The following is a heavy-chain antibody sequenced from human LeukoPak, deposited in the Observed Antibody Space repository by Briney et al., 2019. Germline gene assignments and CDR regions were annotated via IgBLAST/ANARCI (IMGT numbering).Heavy chain of an antibody. V-gene: IGHV3-30*04. J-gene: IGHJ6*02. Sequence: GGPRRLSCVGFEFSFSFYAIHWFRQAPGKGLEWVALIAYDGSTKYYADSVKDRFIISRENSQNTLHLQMNSLRVEDTAVYYCARDGQIVATTLFVNYGMDVWGQGTTVTVS. D-gene: IGHD5-12*01. CDR2: IAYDGSTK. CDR3: ARDGQIVATTLFVNYGMDV. CDR1: EFSFSFYA.